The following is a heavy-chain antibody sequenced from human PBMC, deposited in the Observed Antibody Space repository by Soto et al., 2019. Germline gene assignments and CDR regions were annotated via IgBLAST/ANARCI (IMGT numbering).Heavy chain of an antibody. V-gene: IGHV3-7*01. CDR3: ARARIDL. CDR1: GFSFSSYW. J-gene: IGHJ2*01. CDR2: ISPDGSDK. Sequence: EVQLVESGGGLVQPGGSLRPSCAASGFSFSSYWMTWVRQAPGKGLEWVANISPDGSDKYYVDSVKGRFTISRDHVKNSLYLQVNSLRVDDTALYYCARARIDLWGRGTLVTVSS.